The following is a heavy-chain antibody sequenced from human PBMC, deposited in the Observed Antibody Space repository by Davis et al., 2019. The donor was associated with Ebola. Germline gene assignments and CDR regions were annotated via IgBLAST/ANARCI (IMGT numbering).Heavy chain of an antibody. D-gene: IGHD6-25*01. J-gene: IGHJ6*02. CDR3: ARAVQGVAATVPYYFYGMDV. CDR1: GFSVSANY. V-gene: IGHV3-53*01. Sequence: GESLKISCAASGFSVSANYMNWVRQAPGKGLERVSVIYSGGTTYYADSVKGRFTISRDNSKNTLSLQMNSLRAEDTAVYHCARAVQGVAATVPYYFYGMDVWGQGTTVIVSS. CDR2: IYSGGTT.